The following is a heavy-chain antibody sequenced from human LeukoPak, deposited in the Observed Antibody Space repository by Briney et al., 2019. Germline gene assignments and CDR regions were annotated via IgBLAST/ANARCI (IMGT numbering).Heavy chain of an antibody. V-gene: IGHV3-21*01. CDR3: ARDGVANYDFWSGYYFDY. J-gene: IGHJ4*02. CDR1: GFTFSSYA. Sequence: PGGSLRLSCAASGFTFSSYAMSWVRQVPGKGLEWVSSISSSSSYIYYADSVKGRFTISRDNAKNSLYLQMNSLRAEDTAVYYCARDGVANYDFWSGYYFDYWGQGTLVTVSS. D-gene: IGHD3-3*01. CDR2: ISSSSSYI.